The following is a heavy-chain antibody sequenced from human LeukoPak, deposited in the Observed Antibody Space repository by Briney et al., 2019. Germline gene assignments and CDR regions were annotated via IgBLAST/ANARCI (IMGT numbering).Heavy chain of an antibody. CDR1: GFTFSSYA. CDR2: IGGGGENT. Sequence: GGALRLSRAASGFTFSSYAMSWVRQAPGKGLEWLSTIGGGGENTYYADSVRGRFTISRDNSKNTVYLQMKSLRAEDTAVYFCAKVLTGSQDYWGQGTLVTVSS. D-gene: IGHD7-27*01. V-gene: IGHV3-23*01. J-gene: IGHJ4*02. CDR3: AKVLTGSQDY.